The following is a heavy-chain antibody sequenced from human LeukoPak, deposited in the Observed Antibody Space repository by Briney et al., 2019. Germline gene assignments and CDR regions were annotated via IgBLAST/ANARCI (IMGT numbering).Heavy chain of an antibody. CDR3: ATIQSAMVTA. J-gene: IGHJ5*02. CDR2: IDNNGIT. D-gene: IGHD5-18*01. V-gene: IGHV4-34*01. Sequence: SETLSLTCAVSGESFSGNFWTWIRQSPGKGLEWIGEIDNNGITNYNPSLKSRVTMSVDTTRKRFSLRLTSESAADTAVYFCATIQSAMVTAWGLGSLVTVSS. CDR1: GESFSGNF.